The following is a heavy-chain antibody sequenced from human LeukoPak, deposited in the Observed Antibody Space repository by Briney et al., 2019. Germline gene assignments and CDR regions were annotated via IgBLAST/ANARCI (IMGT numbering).Heavy chain of an antibody. CDR3: AKDLSSAITSALVLDV. CDR1: GFTFSNYA. D-gene: IGHD3-22*01. J-gene: IGHJ6*02. Sequence: TGGSLRLSCAASGFTFSNYAMNWVRQAPGKGLEWVSGITWNRDNIGYGDSVKGRFTISRDNVKNVLYLQMTSLRPEDTALYYCAKDLSSAITSALVLDVWGQGTTVIVSS. V-gene: IGHV3-9*01. CDR2: ITWNRDNI.